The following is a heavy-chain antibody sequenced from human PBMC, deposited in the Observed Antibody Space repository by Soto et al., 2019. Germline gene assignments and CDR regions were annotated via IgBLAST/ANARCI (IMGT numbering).Heavy chain of an antibody. CDR3: AKVDAYSYRTDH. V-gene: IGHV3-23*01. J-gene: IGHJ4*02. CDR2: IGRTNNT. D-gene: IGHD3-16*02. CDR1: GFTFSNSA. Sequence: WGSLRLSCAASGFTFSNSAMTWVRQALGKGPEWVSSIGRTNNTHYADSVKGRFAISRDNSQNTLYLQMNSLTAEDTAVYFCAKVDAYSYRTDHWGQGTLVTVSS.